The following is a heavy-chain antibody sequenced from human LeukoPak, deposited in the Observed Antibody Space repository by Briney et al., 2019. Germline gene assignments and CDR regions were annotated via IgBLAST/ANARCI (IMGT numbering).Heavy chain of an antibody. Sequence: GGSLRLSCAASGFTFSSYAMSWVRQAPGKGLGWVSAISGSGGSTYYADSVKGRFTISRDNSKNTLYLQTNSLRAEDTAVYYCARERDNWFDPWGQGTLVTVSS. J-gene: IGHJ5*02. CDR3: ARERDNWFDP. V-gene: IGHV3-23*01. CDR2: ISGSGGST. CDR1: GFTFSSYA.